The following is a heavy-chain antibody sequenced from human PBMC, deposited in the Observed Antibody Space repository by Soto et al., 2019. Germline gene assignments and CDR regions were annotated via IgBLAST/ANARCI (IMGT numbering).Heavy chain of an antibody. V-gene: IGHV1-69*01. CDR2: FIPIFGTA. CDR3: ARSGYSYGPNVD. Sequence: QVQLEQSGPEVKKPGSSLKVSCKAARDTFSSSGFSWVRQAPGQGLEWMGGFIPIFGTANYAPKFQGRVSMTADEFTTTAYMELSGLRSEDTAMYYCARSGYSYGPNVDWGHGTLVTVSS. J-gene: IGHJ4*01. CDR1: RDTFSSSG. D-gene: IGHD5-18*01.